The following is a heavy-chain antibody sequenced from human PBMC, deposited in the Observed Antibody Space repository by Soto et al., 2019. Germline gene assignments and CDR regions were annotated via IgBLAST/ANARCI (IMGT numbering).Heavy chain of an antibody. CDR3: AQSRAGSSWYEGDS. CDR1: GFTFSSYG. J-gene: IGHJ4*02. CDR2: ISNEGDYQ. V-gene: IGHV3-30*03. D-gene: IGHD6-13*01. Sequence: QVQLVESGGGVVQPGRSLRLSCAASGFTFSSYGMQWVRQAPGKGLEWMAVISNEGDYQYYADSVKGRFTISRDNSKNTLYLQMDTLRPEDTGVYFCAQSRAGSSWYEGDSWGQGNLVTVSS.